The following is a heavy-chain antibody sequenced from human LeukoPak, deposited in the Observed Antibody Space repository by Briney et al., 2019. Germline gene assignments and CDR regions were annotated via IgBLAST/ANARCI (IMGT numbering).Heavy chain of an antibody. CDR2: IDYDSSHI. D-gene: IGHD3-9*01. CDR1: GFTFSNSA. J-gene: IGHJ4*02. Sequence: GGSLRLSCAASGFTFSNSAMNWVRQVPGKGLEWVSSIDYDSSHIYYAASVRGRFTTSRDNARNSVYLQMNSLRVEDTAVYYCARDPLRYLRVGHYDYWGQGTLVAVSS. CDR3: ARDPLRYLRVGHYDY. V-gene: IGHV3-21*01.